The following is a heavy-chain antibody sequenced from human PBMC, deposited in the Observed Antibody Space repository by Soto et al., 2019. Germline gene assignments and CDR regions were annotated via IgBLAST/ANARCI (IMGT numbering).Heavy chain of an antibody. D-gene: IGHD6-13*01. Sequence: LRLSCAASGFTFSSHGMHWVRQTPGKGLEWVAHIWDDDKFYSTSLKTRPTISKDTSKNQVVLIMPNMDPVDTAMYYCARPRPGGSTTWSDFDYWGQGILVTVSS. CDR3: ARPRPGGSTTWSDFDY. CDR1: GFTFSSHGM. CDR2: IWDDDK. J-gene: IGHJ4*02. V-gene: IGHV2-70*04.